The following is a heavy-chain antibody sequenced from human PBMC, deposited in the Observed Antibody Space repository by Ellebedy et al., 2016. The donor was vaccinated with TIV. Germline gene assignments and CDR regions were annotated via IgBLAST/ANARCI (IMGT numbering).Heavy chain of an antibody. Sequence: GESLKISCAASGFTFSTYWMHWVRQVPGKGLVWVAIIRGDASMTSYADSVKGRFTISRDNAKNSLYLQLSSLRAEDTAVYYCARASGYCTRTSCERGDFDSWGQGTLVTVSS. J-gene: IGHJ4*02. V-gene: IGHV3-74*01. CDR1: GFTFSTYW. CDR2: IRGDASMT. CDR3: ARASGYCTRTSCERGDFDS. D-gene: IGHD2-2*01.